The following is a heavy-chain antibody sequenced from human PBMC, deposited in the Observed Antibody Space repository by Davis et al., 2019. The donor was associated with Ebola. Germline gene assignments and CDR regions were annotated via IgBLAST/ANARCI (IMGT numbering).Heavy chain of an antibody. D-gene: IGHD6-6*01. V-gene: IGHV1-2*06. CDR1: GYTFTGYY. Sequence: ASVKVSCKASGYTFTGYYMQWVRQAPGQGLERMGRINPNTDATNYAQKLQGRVTMTTDTSTSTAYMELRSLRSDDTAVYYCARDKKYSSYYYYYGMDVWGKGTTVTVSS. CDR3: ARDKKYSSYYYYYGMDV. CDR2: INPNTDAT. J-gene: IGHJ6*04.